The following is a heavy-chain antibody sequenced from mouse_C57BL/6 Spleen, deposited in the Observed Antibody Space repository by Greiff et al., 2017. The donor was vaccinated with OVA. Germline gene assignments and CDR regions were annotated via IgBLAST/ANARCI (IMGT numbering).Heavy chain of an antibody. J-gene: IGHJ3*01. D-gene: IGHD2-3*01. CDR2: IDPSDSET. V-gene: IGHV1-52*01. Sequence: QVQLQQPGAELVRPGSSVKLSCKASGYTFTSYWMHWVKQRPIQGLEWIGNIDPSDSETPYNQKFKDKATLTVDKSSSTAYMQLSSLTSEDSAVYYCARTAVDGYPWFAYWGQGTLVTVSA. CDR3: ARTAVDGYPWFAY. CDR1: GYTFTSYW.